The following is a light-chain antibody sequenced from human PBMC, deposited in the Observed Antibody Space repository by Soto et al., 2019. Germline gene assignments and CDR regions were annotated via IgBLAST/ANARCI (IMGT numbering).Light chain of an antibody. Sequence: EIVLTQSPGTLSLSPGERATLSCRASQSVSSSYLAWYQQKPGQAPRLVIDGASSRASGIPDRFSGRGSGTAFTLTISRLAPEDFAVYYCHQDGSSPKWTFGQGNKVEIK. V-gene: IGKV3-20*01. CDR3: HQDGSSPKWT. CDR2: GAS. J-gene: IGKJ1*01. CDR1: QSVSSSY.